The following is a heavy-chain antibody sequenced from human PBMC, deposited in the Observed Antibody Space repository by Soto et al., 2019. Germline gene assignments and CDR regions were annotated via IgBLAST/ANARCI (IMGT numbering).Heavy chain of an antibody. V-gene: IGHV3-53*01. J-gene: IGHJ4*02. CDR1: GVTVSGNY. D-gene: IGHD3-9*01. CDR3: GKSEACDGYYNAFAY. Sequence: LSCAASGVTVSGNYMSCVRQAPGKGLEWVSLIYSAGSTYYADSVKGRFSISRDNSSRVVYLQMGSLTAGDTAVYYCGKSEACDGYYNAFAYWGQGTRVTVSS. CDR2: IYSAGST.